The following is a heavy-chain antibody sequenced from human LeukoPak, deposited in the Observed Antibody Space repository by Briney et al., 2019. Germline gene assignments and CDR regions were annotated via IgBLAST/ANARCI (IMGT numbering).Heavy chain of an antibody. D-gene: IGHD3-9*01. CDR1: GFTFSIYS. CDR3: ARGTYYDILTGYHRPTDY. J-gene: IGHJ4*02. V-gene: IGHV3-48*04. CDR2: ISSSSSTI. Sequence: GGSLRLSCAASGFTFSIYSMNWVRQAPGKGLEWVSYISSSSSTIYYADSVKGRFTISRDNAKNSLYLQMNSLRAEDTAVYYCARGTYYDILTGYHRPTDYWGQGTLVTVSS.